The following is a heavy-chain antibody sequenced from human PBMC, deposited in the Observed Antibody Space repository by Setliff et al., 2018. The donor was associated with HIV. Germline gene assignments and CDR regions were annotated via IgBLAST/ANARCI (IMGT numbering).Heavy chain of an antibody. Sequence: LSLTCAVHGEFPIGYYWSWIRQPPGKGLEWIGEIIDSGATNYNPSLESRVILSIDTSKKLISLNLTSVTAADTAVYYCAREVDLGRGVDYWGQGTVVTVSS. V-gene: IGHV4-34*12. J-gene: IGHJ4*02. CDR3: AREVDLGRGVDY. CDR1: GEFPIGYY. D-gene: IGHD2-15*01. CDR2: IIDSGAT.